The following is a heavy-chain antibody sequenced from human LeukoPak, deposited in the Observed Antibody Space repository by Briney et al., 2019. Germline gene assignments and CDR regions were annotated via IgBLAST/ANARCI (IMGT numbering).Heavy chain of an antibody. Sequence: GGPLRLSCEASGFTFGNFGMTWVRQAPGKGLQWVSGMTGSSTWTYYAASVKGRFTVSRDNSQNTLHLQMNSLRADDTAVYYCARELVSSGTGYFDLWGRGTLVTVSS. CDR1: GFTFGNFG. V-gene: IGHV3-23*01. J-gene: IGHJ2*01. CDR3: ARELVSSGTGYFDL. D-gene: IGHD3-10*01. CDR2: MTGSSTWT.